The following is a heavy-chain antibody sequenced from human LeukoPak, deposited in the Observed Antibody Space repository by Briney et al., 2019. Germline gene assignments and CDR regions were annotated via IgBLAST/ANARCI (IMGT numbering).Heavy chain of an antibody. CDR1: GYSFTDYY. D-gene: IGHD2-21*01. CDR3: ARADRLDGGPYLIGP. V-gene: IGHV1-2*02. Sequence: ASVKVSCKTSGYSFTDYYMHWVRQAPGQGLEWMGWINPNSGGTSSAQKFQGRVTMTRDASITTVYMEVSWLTSDDTAIYYCARADRLDGGPYLIGPWGQGTLVTVSS. J-gene: IGHJ5*02. CDR2: INPNSGGT.